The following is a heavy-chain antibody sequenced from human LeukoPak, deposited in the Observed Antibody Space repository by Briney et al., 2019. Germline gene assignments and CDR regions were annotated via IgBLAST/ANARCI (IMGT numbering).Heavy chain of an antibody. J-gene: IGHJ6*02. CDR1: GGSISSYY. D-gene: IGHD1-1*01. Sequence: SETLSLTCTVSGGSISSYYWSWIRQPPGKGLEWIGYIYYSGSTNYNPSLKSRVTMSVDTSENQFSLKLNSVTAADTAVYYCARYKNYYYGLDVWGQGTTVTVSS. CDR2: IYYSGST. V-gene: IGHV4-59*01. CDR3: ARYKNYYYGLDV.